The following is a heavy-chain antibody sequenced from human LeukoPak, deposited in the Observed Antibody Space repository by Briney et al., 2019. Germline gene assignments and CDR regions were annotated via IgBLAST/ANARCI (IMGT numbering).Heavy chain of an antibody. D-gene: IGHD5-18*01. CDR2: IYYSGST. V-gene: IGHV4-59*01. CDR1: GGSIGSYY. Sequence: SETLSLTCTVSGGSIGSYYWSWIRQPPGKGLEWIGYIYYSGSTNYNPSLKSRISISVDTSKNQFSLKLSSVTAADTAVYYCARTTEGGYTYNYFYYYYMDVWGKGTTVTISS. J-gene: IGHJ6*03. CDR3: ARTTEGGYTYNYFYYYYMDV.